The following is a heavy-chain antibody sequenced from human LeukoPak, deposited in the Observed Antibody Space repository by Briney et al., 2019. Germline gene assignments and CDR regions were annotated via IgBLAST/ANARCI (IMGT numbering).Heavy chain of an antibody. CDR1: GYTFTSYG. D-gene: IGHD5-24*01. J-gene: IGHJ4*02. V-gene: IGHV1-46*01. CDR3: ARDTRWLQSIYYFDY. Sequence: ASVKVSCKASGYTFTSYGISWVRQAPGQGLEWMGIINPSGGSTSYAQKFQGRVTMTRDTSTSTVYMELSSLRSEDTAVYYCARDTRWLQSIYYFDYWGQGTLVTVSS. CDR2: INPSGGST.